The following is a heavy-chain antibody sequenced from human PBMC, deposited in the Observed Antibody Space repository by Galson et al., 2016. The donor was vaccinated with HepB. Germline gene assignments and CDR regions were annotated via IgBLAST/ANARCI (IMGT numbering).Heavy chain of an antibody. D-gene: IGHD3-16*01. CDR3: AIIMTTPGAFDY. Sequence: SVKVSCTASGYTFTSCNVHWVRQAPGQGLEWMGFINPDGGGTAYAQKFRGRVTMTRDTSTSTVYMELSSLTSEDTAVYYCAIIMTTPGAFDYWGQGTLVTVSS. V-gene: IGHV1-46*03. J-gene: IGHJ4*02. CDR2: INPDGGGT. CDR1: GYTFTSCN.